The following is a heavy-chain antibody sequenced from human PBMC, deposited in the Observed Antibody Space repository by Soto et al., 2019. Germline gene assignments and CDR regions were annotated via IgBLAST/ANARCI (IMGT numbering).Heavy chain of an antibody. V-gene: IGHV4-4*07. CDR1: GVSITPYF. Sequence: QVQLQESGPGLVKPSETLSLTCTVSGVSITPYFWSWIRQPAGKAPDWVGHIYASGRTTYNPSLKSRVTMFVSQTQVSLRPTSVTAADTAVYYCARHFDVDPSLDQYYFDLWGRGALVTVSS. J-gene: IGHJ2*01. CDR2: IYASGRT. D-gene: IGHD3-9*01. CDR3: ARHFDVDPSLDQYYFDL.